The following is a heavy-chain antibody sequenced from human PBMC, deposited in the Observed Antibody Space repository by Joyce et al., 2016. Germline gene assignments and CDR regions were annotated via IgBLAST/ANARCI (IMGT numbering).Heavy chain of an antibody. CDR2: ISASSGTI. D-gene: IGHD5-24*01. Sequence: EVQLVESGGGLVQPGGSLRLSCAASGFSFNTYSINWVRQARGRGVEWLSYISASSGTIYYADSVKGRFTISRDNAKNSVYLQMNSLRDEETAVYYCARVGRTGYTCDYWGQGTLVTVSS. V-gene: IGHV3-48*02. CDR3: ARVGRTGYTCDY. J-gene: IGHJ4*02. CDR1: GFSFNTYS.